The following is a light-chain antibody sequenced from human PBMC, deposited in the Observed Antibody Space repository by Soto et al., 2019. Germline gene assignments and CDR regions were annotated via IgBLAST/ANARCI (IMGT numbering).Light chain of an antibody. CDR3: SSYTSSSTPYV. Sequence: QSALTQPASVSGSPGQSITISCTGTSSDVGGYNYISWYQKHPGKAPNLMIYEVSNRPSGVSNHFSGSKSGNTASLTISVLQSEDEADYYCSSYTSSSTPYVLGTGTKLTVL. V-gene: IGLV2-14*01. CDR1: SSDVGGYNY. J-gene: IGLJ1*01. CDR2: EVS.